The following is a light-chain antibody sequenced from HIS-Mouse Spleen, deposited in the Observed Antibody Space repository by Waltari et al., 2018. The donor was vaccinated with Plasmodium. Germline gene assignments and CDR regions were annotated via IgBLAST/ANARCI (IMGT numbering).Light chain of an antibody. V-gene: IGKV1-33*01. CDR3: QQYNNWSFT. CDR1: QDISNY. J-gene: IGKJ3*01. CDR2: DAS. Sequence: DIQMTQSPSSLSASVGDRVTITCQASQDISNYLNWYQQKPGKAPKLLIYDASNLETGVPSRFSGSGSGTDFTFTISSLQPEDIATYYCQQYNNWSFTFGHGTKVDIK.